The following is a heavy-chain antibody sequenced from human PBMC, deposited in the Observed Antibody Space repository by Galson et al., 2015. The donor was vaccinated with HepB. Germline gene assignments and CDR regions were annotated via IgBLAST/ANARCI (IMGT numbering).Heavy chain of an antibody. CDR1: GGTFSSYA. CDR3: ARYCSSTSCFPTPYYYYYYGIDV. J-gene: IGHJ6*02. D-gene: IGHD2-2*01. Sequence: SVKVSCKASGGTFSSYAISWVRQAPGQGLEWMGGIIPIFGTANYAQKFQGRVTITADESTSTAYMELSSLRSEDTAVYYCARYCSSTSCFPTPYYYYYYGIDVWGQGTTVTVSS. CDR2: IIPIFGTA. V-gene: IGHV1-69*13.